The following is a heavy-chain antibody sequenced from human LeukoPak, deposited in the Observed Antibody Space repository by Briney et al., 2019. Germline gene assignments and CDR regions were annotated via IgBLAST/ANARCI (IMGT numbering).Heavy chain of an antibody. CDR3: ARDAHITMVRGVIARATFFDY. CDR1: GFTFSSYA. Sequence: GGSLRLSCAASGFTFSSYAMHWVRQAPGKGLEWVAVISYDGSNKYYADSVKGRFTISRDNSKNTLYLQMNSLRAEDTAVYYCARDAHITMVRGVIARATFFDYWGQGTLVTVSS. J-gene: IGHJ4*02. D-gene: IGHD3-10*01. CDR2: ISYDGSNK. V-gene: IGHV3-30*04.